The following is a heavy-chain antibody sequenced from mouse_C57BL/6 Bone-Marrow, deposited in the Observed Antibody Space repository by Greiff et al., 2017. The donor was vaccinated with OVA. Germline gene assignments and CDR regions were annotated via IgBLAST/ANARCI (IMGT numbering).Heavy chain of an antibody. J-gene: IGHJ2*01. CDR3: ARGGRRGYFDY. CDR1: GFTFSDYG. D-gene: IGHD3-1*01. V-gene: IGHV5-17*01. Sequence: DVMLVESGGGLVKPGGSLKLSCAASGFTFSDYGMHWVRQAPEKGLEWVAYISSGSSTIYYADTVKGRFTISRDNAKNTLFLQMTSLRSEDTAMYYCARGGRRGYFDYWGQGTTLTVSS. CDR2: ISSGSSTI.